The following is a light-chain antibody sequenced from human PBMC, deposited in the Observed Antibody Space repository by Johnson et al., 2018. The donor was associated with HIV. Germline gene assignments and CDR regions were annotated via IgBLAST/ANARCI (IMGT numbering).Light chain of an antibody. Sequence: QSVLTQPPSVSAAPGQKVTISCSGSSSNIGNNYVSWYQQLPGTAPKLLIYDNNKRPSGIPDRFSGSKSGTSATLGITGLQTGDEADYYCGPWDSSLSAEVFGTGTKVTVL. V-gene: IGLV1-51*01. J-gene: IGLJ1*01. CDR1: SSNIGNNY. CDR2: DNN. CDR3: GPWDSSLSAEV.